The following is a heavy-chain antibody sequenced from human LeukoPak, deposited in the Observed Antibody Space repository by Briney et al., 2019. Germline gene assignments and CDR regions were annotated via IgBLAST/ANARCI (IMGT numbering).Heavy chain of an antibody. J-gene: IGHJ6*02. CDR2: INHSGST. CDR3: ARGGYYYDSSGKSYGMDV. CDR1: GGSFSGYY. D-gene: IGHD3-22*01. Sequence: KPSETLSLTCAVYGGSFSGYYWSWIRQPPGKGLEWIGEINHSGSTNYNPSLKSRVTISVDTSKNQFSLKLSSVTAADTAVYYCARGGYYYDSSGKSYGMDVWGQGTTVTVSS. V-gene: IGHV4-34*01.